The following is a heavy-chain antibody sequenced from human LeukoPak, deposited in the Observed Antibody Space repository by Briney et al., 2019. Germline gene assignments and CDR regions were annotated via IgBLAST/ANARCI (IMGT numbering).Heavy chain of an antibody. D-gene: IGHD6-6*01. J-gene: IGHJ6*02. Sequence: RGSLRLSCAASGFTFSSYWMSWVRQAPGKGLEWVANIKQDGSEKYYVDSVKGRFTISRDNAKNSLYLQMNSLRAEDTAVYYCGGLAARQKDYYYYGMDVWGQGTTVTVSS. CDR2: IKQDGSEK. CDR1: GFTFSSYW. V-gene: IGHV3-7*01. CDR3: GGLAARQKDYYYYGMDV.